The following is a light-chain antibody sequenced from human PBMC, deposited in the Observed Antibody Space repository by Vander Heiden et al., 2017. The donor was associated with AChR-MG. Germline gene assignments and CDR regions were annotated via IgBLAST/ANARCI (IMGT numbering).Light chain of an antibody. CDR2: GAT. CDR3: QQCDATPLT. J-gene: IGKJ3*01. Sequence: DIEMTQSPASLSASLGDRATITCRARQSNNSGLDWYQHKPGKAPKLLISGATTLQSGVPYRFSGSGSGTEFTLTISSLQPEDLAAYYCQQCDATPLTFGPGTRVHI. CDR1: QSNNSG. V-gene: IGKV1-39*01.